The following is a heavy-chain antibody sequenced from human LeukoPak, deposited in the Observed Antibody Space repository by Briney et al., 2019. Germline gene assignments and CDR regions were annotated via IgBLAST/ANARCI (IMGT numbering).Heavy chain of an antibody. CDR1: GYSFTSFW. CDR2: IYPGDSDT. V-gene: IGHV5-51*01. Sequence: GESLKISCKGSGYSFTSFWIGWGRQMPGKGLEWIGIIYPGDSDTRYSPSFQGQVTISADKSISTAYLQWSSLKASDTAMYYCARSESGSYRPRFDYWGQGTLVTVSS. CDR3: ARSESGSYRPRFDY. J-gene: IGHJ4*02. D-gene: IGHD3-10*01.